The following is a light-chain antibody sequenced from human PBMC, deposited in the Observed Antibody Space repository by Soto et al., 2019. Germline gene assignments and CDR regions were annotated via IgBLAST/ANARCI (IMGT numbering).Light chain of an antibody. V-gene: IGKV3-11*01. CDR3: QQRSNWLLT. CDR1: QSVSSY. J-gene: IGKJ4*02. Sequence: EIVLTQSPATLSLSPGERATLSCRASQSVSSYLAWYQQKPGQAPRLLIYDASNIDTGIPARFSGSGSGTDFTLTISSLEPEDFAVYYCQQRSNWLLTFGGGTKVEIK. CDR2: DAS.